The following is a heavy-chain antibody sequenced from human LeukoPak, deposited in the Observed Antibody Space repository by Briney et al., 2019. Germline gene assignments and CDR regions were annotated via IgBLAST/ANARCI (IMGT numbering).Heavy chain of an antibody. Sequence: ASVKVSCKASGYTFTSYGISWVRQAPGQGLEWVGWISVNNGNTSYAQKFRGRVTLTTDTTTRTAYMELSRLRSDDTAVYYCARMGIAAAGLGWGQGTLVTVSS. D-gene: IGHD6-13*01. CDR2: ISVNNGNT. CDR3: ARMGIAAAGLG. V-gene: IGHV1-18*01. J-gene: IGHJ4*02. CDR1: GYTFTSYG.